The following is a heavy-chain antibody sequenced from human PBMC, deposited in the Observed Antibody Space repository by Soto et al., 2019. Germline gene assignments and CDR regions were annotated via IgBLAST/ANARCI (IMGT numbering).Heavy chain of an antibody. D-gene: IGHD3-10*02. CDR2: IFYSGST. CDR1: GGSISSYY. CDR3: ASMIGDPVLSFDS. V-gene: IGHV4-59*01. J-gene: IGHJ5*01. Sequence: QVQLQESGPGLVKPSETLSLTRTVSGGSISSYYWSWIRQPPGKGLEWIGFIFYSGSTSYNPSLXXRXXISIDTSEYQFSLKLNSVTAADTAVYYCASMIGDPVLSFDSWGQGTLVAVSS.